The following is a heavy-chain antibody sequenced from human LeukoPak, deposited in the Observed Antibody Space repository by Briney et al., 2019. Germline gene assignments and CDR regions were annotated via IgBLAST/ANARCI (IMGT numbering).Heavy chain of an antibody. CDR1: GFTFSSYW. CDR2: IKSDGSST. Sequence: PGGSLRLSCAASGFTFSSYWIHWVRRAPGKGLVWVSRIKSDGSSTSYADSVKGRFTISGDNAKNTLYLQMNSLRAEDTAVYYCAGGYCSGGSCSPSGNGMDVWGQGTTVTVSS. V-gene: IGHV3-74*01. D-gene: IGHD2-15*01. CDR3: AGGYCSGGSCSPSGNGMDV. J-gene: IGHJ6*02.